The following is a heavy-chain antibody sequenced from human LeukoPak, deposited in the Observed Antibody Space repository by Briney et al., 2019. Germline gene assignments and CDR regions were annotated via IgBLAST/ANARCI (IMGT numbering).Heavy chain of an antibody. Sequence: GRSLRLSCAASGFTFSSYGMHWVRQAPGKGLEWVAVIWYDGSNKYYADSVKGRFTISRDNSKNTLYLQMNSLRAEDTAVYYCAKDLEGDYYDISSSLFTLDYWGQGTLVTVSS. D-gene: IGHD3-22*01. CDR2: IWYDGSNK. CDR1: GFTFSSYG. J-gene: IGHJ4*02. CDR3: AKDLEGDYYDISSSLFTLDY. V-gene: IGHV3-33*06.